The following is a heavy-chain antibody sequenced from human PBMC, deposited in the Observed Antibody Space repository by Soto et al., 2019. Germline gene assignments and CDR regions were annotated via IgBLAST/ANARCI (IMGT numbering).Heavy chain of an antibody. CDR1: GGTFSSYA. D-gene: IGHD6-19*01. J-gene: IGHJ4*02. CDR2: IIPIFGTA. CDR3: ARGARRGGSGSTFDY. V-gene: IGHV1-69*13. Sequence: ASVKVSWKASGGTFSSYAISWVRQAPGQGLEWMGGIIPIFGTANYAQKFQGRVTITADESTSTAYMELSSLRSEDTAVYYCARGARRGGSGSTFDYWGQGTLVTVSS.